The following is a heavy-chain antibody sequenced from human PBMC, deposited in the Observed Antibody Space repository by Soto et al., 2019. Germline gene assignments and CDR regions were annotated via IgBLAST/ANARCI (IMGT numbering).Heavy chain of an antibody. J-gene: IGHJ4*02. D-gene: IGHD2-2*02. CDR3: ATQSNDCSSTSCHIDY. V-gene: IGHV1-24*01. CDR1: GYTLTELS. Sequence: ASVKVSCKVSGYTLTELSMHWVRQAPGKGLEWMGGFDPEDGETIHAQKFQGRVTMTEDTSTDTAYMELSSLRSEDTAVYYCATQSNDCSSTSCHIDYWGQGTLVTVSS. CDR2: FDPEDGET.